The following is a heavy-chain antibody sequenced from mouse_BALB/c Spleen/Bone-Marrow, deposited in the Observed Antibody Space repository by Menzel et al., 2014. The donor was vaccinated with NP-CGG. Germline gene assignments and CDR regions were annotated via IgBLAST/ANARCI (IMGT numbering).Heavy chain of an antibody. CDR3: GRGAYAFAMDY. J-gene: IGHJ4*01. CDR2: LDPANGNT. Sequence: VQLQQSGAELVKPGASVKLSCTASGFNIQNTYIHWVKQRPEQGLEWIGRLDPANGNTKYDPKFQDKATITADTSSNTAYLQLTSLTSEDTAVYYCGRGAYAFAMDYWGQGTSVTVSA. V-gene: IGHV14-3*02. D-gene: IGHD1-1*01. CDR1: GFNIQNTY.